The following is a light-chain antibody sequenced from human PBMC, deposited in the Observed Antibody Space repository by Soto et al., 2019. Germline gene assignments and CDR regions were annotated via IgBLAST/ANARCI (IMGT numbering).Light chain of an antibody. V-gene: IGKV2-28*01. J-gene: IGKJ1*01. CDR3: MQALQTPWT. Sequence: DIVMTQSPLSLPVTPGEPASISCRSSQSLLHSNGFNCLDWYLQKPGQSPHLLIYLGSNRASGVPDRISGSGSGTDFTLKISRVEAEDVGVYYCMQALQTPWTFGQGTKVEIK. CDR1: QSLLHSNGFNC. CDR2: LGS.